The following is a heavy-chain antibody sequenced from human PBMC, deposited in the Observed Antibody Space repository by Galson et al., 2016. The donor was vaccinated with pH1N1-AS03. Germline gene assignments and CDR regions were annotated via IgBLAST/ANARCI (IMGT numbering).Heavy chain of an antibody. CDR1: GFTINNNY. D-gene: IGHD3-16*01. CDR2: IYGGGDP. J-gene: IGHJ4*02. V-gene: IGHV3-53*01. Sequence: SLRLSCAASGFTINNNYMSWVRQAPGKGLEWVSVIYGGGDPFYADSAKGRITISRDNSKNTVYLQMNSLRAEDTAVYYCSRDTWGSTQGEYWGQGTLVTVSS. CDR3: SRDTWGSTQGEY.